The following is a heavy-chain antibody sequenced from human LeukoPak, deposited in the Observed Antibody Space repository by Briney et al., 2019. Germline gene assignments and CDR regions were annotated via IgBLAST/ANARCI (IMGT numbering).Heavy chain of an antibody. V-gene: IGHV4-4*07. Sequence: SATLSLTSTAPGGSISSYDWRWIRQPAGKGLAWIGRIYTSGSTNYNPSLKSRVTISVDTSMTQFSLKLSSVTAGDAAVYYCARVGVGVGEAVDVWAKGTTVTVS. J-gene: IGHJ6*03. D-gene: IGHD1-26*01. CDR1: GGSISSYD. CDR3: ARVGVGVGEAVDV. CDR2: IYTSGST.